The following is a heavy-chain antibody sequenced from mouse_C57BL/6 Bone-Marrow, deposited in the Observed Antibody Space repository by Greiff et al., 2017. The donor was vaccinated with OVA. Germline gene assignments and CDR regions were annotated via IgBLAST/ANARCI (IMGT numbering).Heavy chain of an antibody. Sequence: VQRVESGAELAKPGASVKLSCKASGYTFTSYWMHWVKQRPGQGLEWIGYINPSSGYTKYNQKFKDKATLTADKSSSTAYMQLSSLTYEDSAVYYCARWDDGYPYYAMDYWGQGTSVTVSS. D-gene: IGHD2-3*01. CDR1: GYTFTSYW. CDR3: ARWDDGYPYYAMDY. J-gene: IGHJ4*01. V-gene: IGHV1-7*01. CDR2: INPSSGYT.